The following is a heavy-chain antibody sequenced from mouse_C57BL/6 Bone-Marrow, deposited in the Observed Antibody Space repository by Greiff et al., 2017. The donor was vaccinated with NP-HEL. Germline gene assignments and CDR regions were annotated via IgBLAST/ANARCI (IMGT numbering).Heavy chain of an antibody. CDR2: IYPRSGNT. J-gene: IGHJ2*01. CDR1: GYTFTSYG. Sequence: QVHVKQSGAELARPGASVKLSCKASGYTFTSYGISWVKQRTGQGLEWIGEIYPRSGNTYYNEKFKGKATLTADKSSSTAYMELRSLTSEDSAVYFCARQNYYDYDGDYWGQGTTLTVSS. CDR3: ARQNYYDYDGDY. D-gene: IGHD2-4*01. V-gene: IGHV1-81*01.